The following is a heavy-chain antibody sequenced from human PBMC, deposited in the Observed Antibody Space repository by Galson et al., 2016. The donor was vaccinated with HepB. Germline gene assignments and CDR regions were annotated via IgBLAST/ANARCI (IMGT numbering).Heavy chain of an antibody. D-gene: IGHD1-26*01. CDR2: ILGDNGTA. J-gene: IGHJ4*02. CDR1: GFNLKNFW. Sequence: SLRLSCAASGFNLKNFWMHWVRQAPGKGLVWVSRILGDNGTASYAGFVKGRFTVSRDYAKSTVYLAMRSLRDEDTAVYYCARAAGGDVVGGLKHWGQGNLVTGSS. CDR3: ARAAGGDVVGGLKH. V-gene: IGHV3-74*03.